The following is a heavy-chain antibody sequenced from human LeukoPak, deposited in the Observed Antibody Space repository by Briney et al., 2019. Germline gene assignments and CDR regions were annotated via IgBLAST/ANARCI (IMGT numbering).Heavy chain of an antibody. V-gene: IGHV3-30*02. J-gene: IGHJ4*02. CDR2: IRYDGSNK. Sequence: GGSLRLSCTASGFTFGDYAMSWFRQAPGKGLEWVAFIRYDGSNKYYADSVKGRFTISRDNSKNTLYLQMNSLRAEDTAVYYCANSLPSKLSKAFDYWGQGTLVTVSS. CDR1: GFTFGDYA. CDR3: ANSLPSKLSKAFDY. D-gene: IGHD2-21*01.